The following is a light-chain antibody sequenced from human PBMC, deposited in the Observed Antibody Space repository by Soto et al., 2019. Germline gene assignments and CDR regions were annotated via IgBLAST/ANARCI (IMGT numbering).Light chain of an antibody. V-gene: IGLV2-14*01. CDR2: EVT. CDR1: SSDVGIYNY. Sequence: HSVLTQPASVSGSPGQSMAISCTGSSSDVGIYNYVSWYQQHPGKVPKLIIYEVTNRPSGVSNRFSGSKSGNTASLTISGLQAEDEADYYCSSYTTSSTRVFGTGTKVTVL. J-gene: IGLJ1*01. CDR3: SSYTTSSTRV.